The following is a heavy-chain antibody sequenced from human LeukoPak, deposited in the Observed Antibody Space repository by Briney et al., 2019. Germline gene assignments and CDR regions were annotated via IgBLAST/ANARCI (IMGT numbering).Heavy chain of an antibody. Sequence: GGSLRLSCAASGFTFSLYWMHWVRQTPGKGLVWVSRLNGDGSVTNYADSVKGRFTISRDNAKNTLYLQMNRLRAEDTAFYYCVREYCGGDCYTDLWGQGTLVTVSS. CDR1: GFTFSLYW. D-gene: IGHD2-21*02. CDR3: VREYCGGDCYTDL. J-gene: IGHJ5*02. V-gene: IGHV3-74*01. CDR2: LNGDGSVT.